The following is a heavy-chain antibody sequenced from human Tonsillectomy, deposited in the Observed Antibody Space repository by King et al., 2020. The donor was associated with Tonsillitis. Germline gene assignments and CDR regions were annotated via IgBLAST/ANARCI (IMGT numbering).Heavy chain of an antibody. Sequence: VQLVESGGGLVKPGGSLRLSCAASGFTFSNAWMSWVRQAPGKGLEWVGRIKSKTGGGTTDYAAPVKGRFTISRDDSKNMLYLQMNSLKSEDTAVYYCTRDTSGWDCSSTSCSHYYGMDVWGQGTTVTVSS. CDR2: IKSKTGGGTT. D-gene: IGHD2-2*01. CDR1: GFTFSNAW. CDR3: TRDTSGWDCSSTSCSHYYGMDV. V-gene: IGHV3-15*01. J-gene: IGHJ6*02.